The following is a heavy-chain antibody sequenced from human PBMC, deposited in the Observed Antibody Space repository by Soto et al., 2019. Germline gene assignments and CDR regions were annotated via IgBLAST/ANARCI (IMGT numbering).Heavy chain of an antibody. CDR2: INHSGST. CDR3: ARGLRIQLWLPYYYYGMDV. D-gene: IGHD5-18*01. J-gene: IGHJ6*02. CDR1: GGSFSGYY. V-gene: IGHV4-34*01. Sequence: LSLTCAVYGGSFSGYYWSWIRQPPGKGLEWIGEINHSGSTNYNPSLKSRVTISVDTSKNQFSLKLSSVTAADTAVYYCARGLRIQLWLPYYYYGMDVWGQGTTVTVSS.